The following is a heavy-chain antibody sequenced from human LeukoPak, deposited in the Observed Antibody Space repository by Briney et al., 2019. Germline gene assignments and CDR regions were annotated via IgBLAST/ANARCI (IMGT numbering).Heavy chain of an antibody. Sequence: SQTLSLTCAISGDGVSSNSAAWNWIRQSPSRGLEWLGRTYYRSKWYYDYAVSVKSRITINPDTSKNQFSLKLSSVTAADTAVYYCARVRFLGYYYMDVWGKGTTVTVSS. CDR2: TYYRSKWYY. J-gene: IGHJ6*03. CDR1: GDGVSSNSAA. V-gene: IGHV6-1*01. D-gene: IGHD3-3*01. CDR3: ARVRFLGYYYMDV.